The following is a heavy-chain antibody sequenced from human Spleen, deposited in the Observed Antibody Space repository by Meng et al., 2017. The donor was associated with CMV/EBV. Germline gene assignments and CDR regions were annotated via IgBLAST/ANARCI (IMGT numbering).Heavy chain of an antibody. J-gene: IGHJ4*02. V-gene: IGHV4-4*07. CDR3: ARGPYDYVWGSYLVFDY. CDR1: GGCISSYY. CDR2: IYYSGST. D-gene: IGHD3-16*02. Sequence: VQLQESGPGLVKPSETLSLTCTVSGGCISSYYWSWIRQPAGKGLEWIGSIYYSGSTYYNPSLKSRVTISVDTSKNQFSLKLSSVTAADTAVYYCARGPYDYVWGSYLVFDYWGQGTLVTVSS.